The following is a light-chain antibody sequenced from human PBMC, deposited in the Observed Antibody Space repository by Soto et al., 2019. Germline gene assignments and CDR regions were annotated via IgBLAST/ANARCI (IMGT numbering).Light chain of an antibody. CDR2: AAS. CDR3: QQLNTDRVFT. V-gene: IGKV1-9*01. J-gene: IGKJ3*01. Sequence: DIQLTQSPSFLSASVGDRVTITCRASQGISSYLAWYQQKPGKAPKLLIYAASTLQSGVPSRFSGSGSGTEFTLTISSLQPEDFATYYCQQLNTDRVFTFGPGTKVDIK. CDR1: QGISSY.